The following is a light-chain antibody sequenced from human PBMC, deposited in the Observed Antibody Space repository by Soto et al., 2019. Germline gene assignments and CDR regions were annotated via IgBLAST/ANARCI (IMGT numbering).Light chain of an antibody. CDR1: FSNIGSNT. CDR2: SNT. Sequence: QSALTQPPSASGTPGQRVTISCSGSFSNIGSNTVNWYQQLPGTAPQLLIYSNTERPSGFPDRFSGSKSGTSASLAISGLQSEDEGDFYCAAWDDSLSGPVFGGGTKLTVL. CDR3: AAWDDSLSGPV. V-gene: IGLV1-44*01. J-gene: IGLJ3*02.